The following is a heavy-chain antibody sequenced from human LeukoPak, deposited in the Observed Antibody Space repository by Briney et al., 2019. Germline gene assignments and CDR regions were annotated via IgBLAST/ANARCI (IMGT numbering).Heavy chain of an antibody. CDR1: GFTFRDYT. D-gene: IGHD2-2*01. J-gene: IGHJ4*02. V-gene: IGHV3-21*01. CDR3: AREVVIVVEPAANTIDY. CDR2: ISKSGTYI. Sequence: GGSLRPSCAASGFTFRDYTMNWVRQAPGKGLEWVSAISKSGTYIKYADSVKGRFTVSRDNAKNSLFLQMNSLRVEDTAVYYCAREVVIVVEPAANTIDYWGQGTRVTVSS.